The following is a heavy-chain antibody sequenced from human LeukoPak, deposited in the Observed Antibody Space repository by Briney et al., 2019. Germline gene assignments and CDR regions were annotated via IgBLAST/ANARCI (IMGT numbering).Heavy chain of an antibody. J-gene: IGHJ4*02. CDR1: GGSISSYY. D-gene: IGHD3-10*01. V-gene: IGHV4-59*08. CDR2: IYYSGST. CDR3: ASSIWFGESKFDY. Sequence: SETLSLTCTASGGSISSYYWSWIRQPPGKGLEWIGYIYYSGSTNYNPSLKSRVTISVDTSKNQFSLKLSSVTAADTAVYYCASSIWFGESKFDYWGQGTLVTVSS.